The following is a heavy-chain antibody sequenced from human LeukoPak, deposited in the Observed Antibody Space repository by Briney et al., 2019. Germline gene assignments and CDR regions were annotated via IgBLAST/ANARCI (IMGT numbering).Heavy chain of an antibody. CDR1: GFTFDDYA. Sequence: GGSLRLSCAASGFTFDDYAMHWVRQAPGKGLEWVSLMSADGDFTYYAESLKGRFTISRDNSKNSLYLQMDSLRTEDTALYYCARGDEYTTSPWGQGTLVTVSS. CDR3: ARGDEYTTSP. D-gene: IGHD2-2*02. CDR2: MSADGDFT. V-gene: IGHV3-43*02. J-gene: IGHJ4*02.